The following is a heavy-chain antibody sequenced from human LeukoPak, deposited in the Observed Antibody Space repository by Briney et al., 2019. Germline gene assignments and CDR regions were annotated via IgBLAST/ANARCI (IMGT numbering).Heavy chain of an antibody. D-gene: IGHD3-16*02. CDR2: IIPILGIA. CDR1: GYTFTSYD. CDR3: ARDRGVWESYRYTGDY. Sequence: SVKVSCKASGYTFTSYDINWVRQATGQGLEWMGRIIPILGIANYAQKFQGRVTITADKSTSTAYMELSSLRSEDTAVYYCARDRGVWESYRYTGDYWGQGTLVTVSS. V-gene: IGHV1-69*04. J-gene: IGHJ4*02.